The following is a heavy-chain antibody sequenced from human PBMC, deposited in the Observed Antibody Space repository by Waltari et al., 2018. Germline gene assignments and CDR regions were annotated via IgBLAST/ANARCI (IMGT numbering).Heavy chain of an antibody. D-gene: IGHD6-13*01. V-gene: IGHV3-23*01. J-gene: IGHJ4*02. CDR2: SRGPALTT. CDR1: GFTFVTSA. Sequence: EVQLLESGGGLVQPGGSLRLSCAASGFTFVTSAMTWVRQAPGKGLECVSRSRGPALTTLYADSVKGRFSISRDNSKKTLYLQINGLTADDTAVYYCAKVAGIAAAEFHFDFWGRGTLVTVSS. CDR3: AKVAGIAAAEFHFDF.